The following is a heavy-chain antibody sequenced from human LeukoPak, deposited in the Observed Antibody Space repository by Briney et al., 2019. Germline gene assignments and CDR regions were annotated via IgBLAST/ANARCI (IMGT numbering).Heavy chain of an antibody. D-gene: IGHD6-19*01. CDR1: GGSFSGYY. J-gene: IGHJ4*02. V-gene: IGHV4-34*01. Sequence: PSETLSLTCAVYGGSFSGYYWSWIRQPPGKGLERIGEINHSGSTNYNPSLKSRVTISVDTSKNQFSLKLSSVTAADTAVYYCARGQGSGWYVDYWGQGTLVTVSS. CDR2: INHSGST. CDR3: ARGQGSGWYVDY.